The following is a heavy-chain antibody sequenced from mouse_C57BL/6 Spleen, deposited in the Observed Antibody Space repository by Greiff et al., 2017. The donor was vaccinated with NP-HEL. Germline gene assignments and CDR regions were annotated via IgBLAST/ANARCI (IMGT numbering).Heavy chain of an antibody. V-gene: IGHV5-15*01. D-gene: IGHD4-1*01. CDR1: GFTFSDYG. CDR3: ARHFWGMDY. J-gene: IGHJ4*01. CDR2: ISNLAYSI. Sequence: EVKVVESGGGLVQPGGSLKLSCAASGFTFSDYGMAWVRQAPRKGPEWVAFISNLAYSIYYADTVTGRFTISRENAKNTLYLEMSSLRSEDTAMYYCARHFWGMDYWGQGTSVTVSS.